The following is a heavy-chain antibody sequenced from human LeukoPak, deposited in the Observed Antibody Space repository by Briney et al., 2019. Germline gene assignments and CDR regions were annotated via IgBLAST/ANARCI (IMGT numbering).Heavy chain of an antibody. CDR2: INHSGST. V-gene: IGHV4-34*01. J-gene: IGHJ4*02. CDR1: GGSFSGYY. CDR3: ARGLMVRGVITSIGLYYFDY. D-gene: IGHD3-10*01. Sequence: SESLSLTCAVYGGSFSGYYWSWIRQPPGKGLEWIGEINHSGSTNYNPSLKSRDTISVDTSKNQFSLKLSSVSAADTAVYYCARGLMVRGVITSIGLYYFDYWGQGTLVTVSS.